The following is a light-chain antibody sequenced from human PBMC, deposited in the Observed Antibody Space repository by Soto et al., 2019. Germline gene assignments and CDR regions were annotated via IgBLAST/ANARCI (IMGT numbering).Light chain of an antibody. Sequence: DIQMTQSPSSLSASVGDRVTITCRACQSISSYLNWYQHKPGKGKXXKLLIYAASSLESGVPSRFSGSGSGTEFTLTLRSLQPDDCATYYCQQLISYPITFGQGTRREI. CDR1: QSISSY. CDR2: AAS. J-gene: IGKJ5*01. CDR3: QQLISYPIT. V-gene: IGKV1-9*01.